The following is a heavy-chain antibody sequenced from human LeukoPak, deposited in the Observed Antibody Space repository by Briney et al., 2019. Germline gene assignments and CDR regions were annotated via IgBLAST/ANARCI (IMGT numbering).Heavy chain of an antibody. J-gene: IGHJ4*02. CDR3: ARGPAAAIDY. CDR2: ISSSSNII. D-gene: IGHD2-2*01. CDR1: GFIFSTYS. Sequence: GSLRLSCAASGFIFSTYSMNWVRQAPGKGLEWVSFISSSSNIIYYADSVKGRSTISRDSAKNSLYLQMSSLRDEDTAVYYCARGPAAAIDYWGQGTLVTVSS. V-gene: IGHV3-48*02.